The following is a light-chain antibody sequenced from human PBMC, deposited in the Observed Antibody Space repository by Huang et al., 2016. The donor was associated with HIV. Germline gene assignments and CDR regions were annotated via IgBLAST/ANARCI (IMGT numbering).Light chain of an antibody. CDR3: QQSYSALGLT. V-gene: IGKV1-39*01. Sequence: IQMTQSPSSLSASVGDRVTIACRASQSIGTYLNWYQQKPGKAPRLLIHVESSFQSWVRSRFSGGGSGTDFTLTISSLEPEDFATYYCQQSYSALGLTFGGGTKVEIK. CDR2: VES. J-gene: IGKJ4*01. CDR1: QSIGTY.